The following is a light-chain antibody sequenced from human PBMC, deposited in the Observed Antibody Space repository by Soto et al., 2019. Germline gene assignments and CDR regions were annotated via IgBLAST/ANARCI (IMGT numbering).Light chain of an antibody. Sequence: QSVLTQPPSASGTPGQRVTISCSGSSSNIGSKYVYWYQQLPGTAPKLLMYRNNQRPSGVPDRFSGSKSGTSASLAISGLRSEDAADYYCAAWDTGVSFPAFGGGTKLTVL. CDR1: SSNIGSKY. J-gene: IGLJ2*01. V-gene: IGLV1-47*01. CDR3: AAWDTGVSFPA. CDR2: RNN.